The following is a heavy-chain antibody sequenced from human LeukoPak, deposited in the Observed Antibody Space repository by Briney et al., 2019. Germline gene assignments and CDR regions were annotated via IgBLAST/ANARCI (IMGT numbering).Heavy chain of an antibody. J-gene: IGHJ3*02. D-gene: IGHD5-18*01. V-gene: IGHV1-69*02. Sequence: SVKVSCKASGASFSSYTISWARQAPGQGLEWMGRIIPILGIANYAQKFQGRVTITADKSTSTAYMELSSLRSEDTAVYYCARRGDTAMVRDDAFDIWGQGTMVTVSS. CDR1: GASFSSYT. CDR2: IIPILGIA. CDR3: ARRGDTAMVRDDAFDI.